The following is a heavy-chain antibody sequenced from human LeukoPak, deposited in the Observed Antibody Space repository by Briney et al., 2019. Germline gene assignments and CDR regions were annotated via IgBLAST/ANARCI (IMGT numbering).Heavy chain of an antibody. CDR2: IYYSGST. V-gene: IGHV4-59*12. CDR1: GGSISSYY. Sequence: SETLSLTCTVSGGSISSYYWSWIRQPPGKGLEWIGYIYYSGSTNYNPSLKSRVTISVDTSKNQFSLKLSSVTAADTAVYYCARRRGTDYYGSGSPKRYNWFDPWGQGTLVTVSS. J-gene: IGHJ5*02. D-gene: IGHD3-10*01. CDR3: ARRRGTDYYGSGSPKRYNWFDP.